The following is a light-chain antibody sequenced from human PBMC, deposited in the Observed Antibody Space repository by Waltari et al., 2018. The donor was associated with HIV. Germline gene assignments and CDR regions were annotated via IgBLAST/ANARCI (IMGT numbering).Light chain of an antibody. CDR1: QPINNH. V-gene: IGKV1-16*01. CDR3: LQYNSYPWT. Sequence: DIQMTQSPSSLSASVGDRVTITCRASQPINNHLVWFQQKPGKVPKSLIFAASNLQSGVPSRFSGSGSGTDFTLTISSLQPEDFSTFYCLQYNSYPWTFGQGTNVEI. J-gene: IGKJ1*01. CDR2: AAS.